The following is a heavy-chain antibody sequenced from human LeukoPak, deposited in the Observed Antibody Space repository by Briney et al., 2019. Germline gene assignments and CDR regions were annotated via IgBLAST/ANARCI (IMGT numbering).Heavy chain of an antibody. V-gene: IGHV4-39*01. CDR3: ARRCSSTSCYFDY. D-gene: IGHD2-2*01. CDR2: IYYSGST. J-gene: IGHJ4*02. CDR1: GGSISSSSYY. Sequence: SETLSLTCTVSGGSISSSSYYWGWIRQPPGKGLEWIGSIYYSGSTHYNPSLKSRVTISVDTSKNQFSLKLSSVTAADTAVYYCARRCSSTSCYFDYWGQGTLVTVSS.